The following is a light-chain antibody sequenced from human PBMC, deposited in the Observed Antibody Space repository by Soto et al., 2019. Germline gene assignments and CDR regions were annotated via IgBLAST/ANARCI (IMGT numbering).Light chain of an antibody. CDR1: QRIGSD. CDR2: HTS. Sequence: ETVMTQSPGTLSVSPGERATLSCRASQRIGSDLAWYQQKPGQAPRLLIYHTSTRATGVPARFIGSASGTEVTLTITSLQSEDSAVYYCQHYNNWPLTFGGGTKVEIK. J-gene: IGKJ4*01. V-gene: IGKV3-15*01. CDR3: QHYNNWPLT.